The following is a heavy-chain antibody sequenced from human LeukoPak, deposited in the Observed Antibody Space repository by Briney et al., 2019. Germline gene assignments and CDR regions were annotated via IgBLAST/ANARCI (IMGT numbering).Heavy chain of an antibody. J-gene: IGHJ6*02. V-gene: IGHV3-23*01. D-gene: IGHD3-10*01. Sequence: GGSLRLSCAASGFTFSNYAMTWVRQAPGQGLEWVSTITNGAAGTFYADSVKGRFTISGDNSKNTVYLQMNSLRAEDTAVYYCAKSRGMVRGVANHGMDVWGQGTTVTVSS. CDR3: AKSRGMVRGVANHGMDV. CDR2: ITNGAAGT. CDR1: GFTFSNYA.